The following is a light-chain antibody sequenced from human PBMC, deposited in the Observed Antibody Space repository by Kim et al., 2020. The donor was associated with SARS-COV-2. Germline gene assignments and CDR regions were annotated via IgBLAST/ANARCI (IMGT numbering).Light chain of an antibody. CDR2: KAS. J-gene: IGKJ1*01. CDR1: QSISSW. Sequence: ACVGDRVTITCRASQSISSWLAWYQQKPGKAPKLLIYKASSLESGVPSRFSGSGSGTEFTLTISSLQPDDFATYHCQQYNSAPWTFGQGTKVDIK. V-gene: IGKV1-5*03. CDR3: QQYNSAPWT.